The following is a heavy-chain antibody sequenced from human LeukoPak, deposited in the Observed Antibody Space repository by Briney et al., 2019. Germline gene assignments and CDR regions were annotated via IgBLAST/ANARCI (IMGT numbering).Heavy chain of an antibody. CDR1: GLPFRSYG. CDR2: IWYDGSNK. Sequence: GGSLRLSCAASGLPFRSYGLQSVRPAPGKGVEGVAVIWYDGSNKYYAASVKGRFTISRHNSKNTLYLQMNSLRAEDTAVYYCARDRAGYSDAFDIWGQGTMGTVSS. D-gene: IGHD6-13*01. J-gene: IGHJ3*02. V-gene: IGHV3-33*01. CDR3: ARDRAGYSDAFDI.